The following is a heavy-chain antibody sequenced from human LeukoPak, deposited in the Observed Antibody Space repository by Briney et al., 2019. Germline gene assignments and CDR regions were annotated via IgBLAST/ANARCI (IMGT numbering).Heavy chain of an antibody. V-gene: IGHV4-34*01. Sequence: SETLSHTCAVYGGSFSGYYWSWIRQPPGKGLEWIGEINHSGSTNYNPSLKSRVTISVDTSKNQFSLKLSSVTAADTAVYYCAGFGELSDYWGQGTLVTVSS. J-gene: IGHJ4*02. D-gene: IGHD3-10*01. CDR1: GGSFSGYY. CDR2: INHSGST. CDR3: AGFGELSDY.